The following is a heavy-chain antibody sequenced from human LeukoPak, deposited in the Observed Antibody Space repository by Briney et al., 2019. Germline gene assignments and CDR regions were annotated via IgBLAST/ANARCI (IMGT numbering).Heavy chain of an antibody. D-gene: IGHD2-2*01. J-gene: IGHJ4*02. Sequence: KSSEPLSLTCTVSGGSISSGGYYWSWIRQPPGKGLEWIGYIYHSGSTYYNPSLKSRVTISVDRSKNQFSLKLSSVTAADTAVYYCARSMLYCSSTSCTEGFDYWGQGTLVTVSS. CDR3: ARSMLYCSSTSCTEGFDY. V-gene: IGHV4-30-2*01. CDR1: GGSISSGGYY. CDR2: IYHSGST.